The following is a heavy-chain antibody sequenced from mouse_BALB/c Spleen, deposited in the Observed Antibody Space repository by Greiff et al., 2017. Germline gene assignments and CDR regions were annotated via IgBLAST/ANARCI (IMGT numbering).Heavy chain of an antibody. J-gene: IGHJ3*01. CDR1: GFTFTDYY. CDR2: IRNKANGYTT. Sequence: DVHLVESGGGLVQPGGSLRLSCATSGFTFTDYYMSWVRQPPGKALEWLGFIRNKANGYTTEYSASVKGRFTISRDNSQSILYLQMNTLRAEDSATYYCARDGPFAYWGQGTLVTVSA. V-gene: IGHV7-3*02. CDR3: ARDGPFAY.